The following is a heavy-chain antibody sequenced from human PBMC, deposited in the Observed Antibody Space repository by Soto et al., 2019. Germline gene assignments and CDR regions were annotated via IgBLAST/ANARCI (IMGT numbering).Heavy chain of an antibody. Sequence: QLLQSGGGLLPPGGSLTLACAASGFTFGTTDMSWVRQAPGEGLEWVSTIDVSGGITYYADSGKGRFTISRDTSRNTVYLQMNSLRGDDTALYYCVKNSGWFNTWCQGTLVTVSS. CDR2: IDVSGGIT. V-gene: IGHV3-23*01. CDR3: VKNSGWFNT. D-gene: IGHD3-10*01. CDR1: GFTFGTTD. J-gene: IGHJ5*02.